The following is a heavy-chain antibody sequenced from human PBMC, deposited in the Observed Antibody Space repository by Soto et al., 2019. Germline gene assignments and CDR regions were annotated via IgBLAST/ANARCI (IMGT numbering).Heavy chain of an antibody. CDR3: ARERQWAPLID. J-gene: IGHJ4*02. CDR2: VSGYNRNT. CDR1: GYAFTNYG. V-gene: IGHV1-18*01. Sequence: QVQLVQSGVEVKMPGASVKLSCKTYGYAFTNYGVTWVRQVSGQGLEWIGWVSGYNRNTNYAQKFEDRVSITTNTSTNTAHMELRSLRSDDTGIYYCARERQWAPLIDGGRGTLLSVSP. D-gene: IGHD6-19*01.